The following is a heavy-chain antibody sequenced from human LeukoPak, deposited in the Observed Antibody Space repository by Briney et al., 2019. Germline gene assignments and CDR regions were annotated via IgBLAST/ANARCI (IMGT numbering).Heavy chain of an antibody. CDR1: GYSFTSYW. CDR3: ARATMVRGVSDWFDP. CDR2: IYPGDSDT. J-gene: IGHJ5*02. D-gene: IGHD3-10*01. Sequence: GESLKISCKGSGYSFTSYWIGWVRQMPGEGLEWMGIIYPGDSDTRYSPSFQGQVTISADKSISTAYLQWSSLKASDTAMYYCARATMVRGVSDWFDPWGQGTLVTVSS. V-gene: IGHV5-51*01.